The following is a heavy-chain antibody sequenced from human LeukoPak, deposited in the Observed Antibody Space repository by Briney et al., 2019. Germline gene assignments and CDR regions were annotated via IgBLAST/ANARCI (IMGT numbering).Heavy chain of an antibody. CDR1: GGSFSGYY. CDR3: ARSPAPFDWLQYY. Sequence: SETLSLTCAVYGGSFSGYYWSWIRQPPGKGLEWIGEINHSGSTNYNPSLKSRVTISVDTSKNQFSLKLSSVTAADTAVYYCARSPAPFDWLQYYWGQGTLVTVSS. J-gene: IGHJ4*02. CDR2: INHSGST. V-gene: IGHV4-34*01. D-gene: IGHD3-9*01.